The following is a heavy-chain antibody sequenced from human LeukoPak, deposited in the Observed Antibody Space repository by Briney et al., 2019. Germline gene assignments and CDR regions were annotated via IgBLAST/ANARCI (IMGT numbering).Heavy chain of an antibody. V-gene: IGHV3-30*04. CDR1: GFSFSDYA. CDR3: ARTRTQYYDRSGYSKPTFDY. J-gene: IGHJ4*02. Sequence: PGRSLRLSCAVSGFSFSDYAMDWVRQAPGKGPEWVAVTSHDGSKESYADSVKGRFTISRDNSKNTLYLQMNSLRAEDTAVYYCARTRTQYYDRSGYSKPTFDYWGQGTLVTVSS. D-gene: IGHD3-22*01. CDR2: TSHDGSKE.